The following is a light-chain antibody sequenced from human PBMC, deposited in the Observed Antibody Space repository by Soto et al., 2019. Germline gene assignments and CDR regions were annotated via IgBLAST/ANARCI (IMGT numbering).Light chain of an antibody. J-gene: IGLJ3*02. V-gene: IGLV1-40*01. CDR1: SSNIGAGYD. CDR2: GNT. Sequence: QSVLTQPPSVSGAPGQRVTISCTGSSSNIGAGYDVHWYRQLPGTAPKLLIYGNTNRPSGVPDRFSGSKSGTSASLAITGLQAEDEADYYCHSYDSSLSGSVFGGGNKLTVL. CDR3: HSYDSSLSGSV.